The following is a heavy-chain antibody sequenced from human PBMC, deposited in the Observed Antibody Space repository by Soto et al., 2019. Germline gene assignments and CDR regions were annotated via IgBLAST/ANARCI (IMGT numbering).Heavy chain of an antibody. D-gene: IGHD3-16*02. J-gene: IGHJ4*02. CDR3: ARVGVWGSYRTFDY. CDR1: GFTVSSNY. Sequence: ESGGGLIQPGGSLRLSCAASGFTVSSNYMSWVRQAPGKGLEWVSVIYSGGSTYYADSVKGRFTISRDNSKNTLYLQMNSLRAEDTAVYYCARVGVWGSYRTFDYWGQGTLVTVSS. CDR2: IYSGGST. V-gene: IGHV3-53*01.